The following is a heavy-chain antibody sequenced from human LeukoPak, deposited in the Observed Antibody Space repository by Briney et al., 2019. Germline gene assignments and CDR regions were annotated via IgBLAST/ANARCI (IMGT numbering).Heavy chain of an antibody. CDR3: AKVRVYSSSWYYFDY. J-gene: IGHJ4*02. CDR1: GFTFSSYS. Sequence: GGSLRLSCAASGFTFSSYSMNWVRQAPGKGLEWVSYISSSSSTIYYADSVKGRFTISRDNSKNTLYLQMNSLRAEDTAVYYCAKVRVYSSSWYYFDYWGQGTLVTVSS. D-gene: IGHD6-13*01. V-gene: IGHV3-48*01. CDR2: ISSSSSTI.